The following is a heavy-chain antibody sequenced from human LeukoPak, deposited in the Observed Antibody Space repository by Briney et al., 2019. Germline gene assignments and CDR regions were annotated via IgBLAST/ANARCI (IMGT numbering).Heavy chain of an antibody. V-gene: IGHV3-7*01. D-gene: IGHD1-7*01. CDR1: GFTFSSYW. CDR3: ARSTLWGNWNYEDY. J-gene: IGHJ4*02. CDR2: IKQDGSER. Sequence: GGSLRLSCAASGFTFSSYWMSWVRQAPGKGLEWVANIKQDGSERYYVDSVKGRFTISRDNAKNSLYLQMNSLRAEDTAVYYCARSTLWGNWNYEDYWGQGTLVTVSS.